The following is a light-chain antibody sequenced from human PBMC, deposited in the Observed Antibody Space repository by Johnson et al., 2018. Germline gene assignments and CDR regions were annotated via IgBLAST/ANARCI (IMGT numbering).Light chain of an antibody. CDR1: SSNIGNNY. CDR2: ENN. J-gene: IGLJ1*01. V-gene: IGLV1-51*02. CDR3: GTWDSSLRAGNV. Sequence: QSVLTQPPSVSAAPGQKVTISCSGSSSNIGNNYVSWYQQLPGTAPKLLIYENNKRPSGIPDRFSGSKSGTSAPLDITGLQTGVEADYYCGTWDSSLRAGNVFGTGTKVPVL.